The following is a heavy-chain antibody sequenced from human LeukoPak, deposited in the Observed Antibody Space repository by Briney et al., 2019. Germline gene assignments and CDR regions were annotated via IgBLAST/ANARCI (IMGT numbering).Heavy chain of an antibody. CDR1: GFTLSSYS. V-gene: IGHV3-21*01. J-gene: IGHJ4*02. Sequence: PGGSLRLSCAASGFTLSSYSMNWVRQAPGKGLEWVSSISSSSSYIYYADSVKGRFTISRDNSKNTLYLQMNSLRAEDTAVYYCARDGPRTSNSYGYPLGYWGQGTLVTVSS. CDR3: ARDGPRTSNSYGYPLGY. CDR2: ISSSSSYI. D-gene: IGHD5-18*01.